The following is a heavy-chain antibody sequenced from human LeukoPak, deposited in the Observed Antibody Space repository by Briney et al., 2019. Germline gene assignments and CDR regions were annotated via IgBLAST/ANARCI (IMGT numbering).Heavy chain of an antibody. CDR2: ISGSGAST. CDR3: ARSLGKWSLDY. Sequence: GGSLRLSCAASGYTFSNYAMGWVRQAPGKGLEWVSAISGSGASTYYADSVKGRFTISGDNSKNTLYLQMNSLRSEDTAVYYCARSLGKWSLDYWGQGTLVTVSS. V-gene: IGHV3-23*01. J-gene: IGHJ4*02. CDR1: GYTFSNYA. D-gene: IGHD2-15*01.